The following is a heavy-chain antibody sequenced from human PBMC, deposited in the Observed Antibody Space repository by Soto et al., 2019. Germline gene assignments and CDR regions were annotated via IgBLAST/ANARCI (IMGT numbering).Heavy chain of an antibody. D-gene: IGHD5-12*01. V-gene: IGHV3-30*03. CDR2: ISYDGGET. J-gene: IGHJ4*02. Sequence: GWSLRLSCAGSGFIFSNNGMHWVRQAPGKGLEWVAFISYDGGETFYADSVKGRFTISRDNSKSTLFLHMNSLKKEDTAVYYCAITSVADASFDYWGQGTLVTGSS. CDR3: AITSVADASFDY. CDR1: GFIFSNNG.